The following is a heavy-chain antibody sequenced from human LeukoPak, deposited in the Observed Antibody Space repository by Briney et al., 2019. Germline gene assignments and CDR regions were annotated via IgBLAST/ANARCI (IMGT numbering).Heavy chain of an antibody. CDR3: AKGLFSAFVKYLDS. D-gene: IGHD3-16*02. J-gene: IGHJ4*02. Sequence: GGSLRLSCAASGFDFESYTMTWVRQAPGKGLEWVSLISERSSDINYAESVRGRFTITRDNAKNSLFLKMDSLRVEDTTIYYCAKGLFSAFVKYLDSWGQGSLVTVSS. CDR1: GFDFESYT. CDR2: ISERSSDI. V-gene: IGHV3-21*04.